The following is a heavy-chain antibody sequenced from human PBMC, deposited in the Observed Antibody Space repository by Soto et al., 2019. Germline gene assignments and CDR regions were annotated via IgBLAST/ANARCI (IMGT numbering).Heavy chain of an antibody. CDR3: AREGATRRPSRPAIGWLES. Sequence: ASVKVSCKASGYTFSGYHMHWVRQAPGQGREWMGWINVYNGETNIAQKFQGRVAMTRDTSITTAYVELSRLRFDDTAVYFCAREGATRRPSRPAIGWLESWGQGTLVTVSS. D-gene: IGHD2-2*02. V-gene: IGHV1-2*02. CDR1: GYTFSGYH. CDR2: INVYNGET. J-gene: IGHJ5*01.